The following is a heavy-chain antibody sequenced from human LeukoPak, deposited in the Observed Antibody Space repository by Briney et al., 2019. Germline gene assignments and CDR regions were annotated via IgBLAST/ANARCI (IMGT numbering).Heavy chain of an antibody. CDR2: INPSGGST. J-gene: IGHJ4*02. CDR3: QAAGTSSFDY. CDR1: GYTFTSYY. V-gene: IGHV1-46*01. D-gene: IGHD6-13*01. Sequence: ASVKVSCKASGYTFTSYYMHWVRQAPGQGLEWMGIINPSGGSTSYAQKFQGRVTMTRDTSTSTVYMELSSLRSEDAAVYYCQAAGTSSFDYWGQGTLVTVSS.